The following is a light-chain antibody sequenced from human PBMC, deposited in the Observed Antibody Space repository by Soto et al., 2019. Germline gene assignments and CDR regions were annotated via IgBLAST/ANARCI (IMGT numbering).Light chain of an antibody. Sequence: EIGLTQSPGTLSLSPGERATLSCRASQSVSSNYLAWYQQKPGQAPRLLIYGASSRATGIPDRFSGSGSGTDFTLTIGRLEPEDFAVYYCQQYGSSYPWTFGQGTKVDI. CDR2: GAS. CDR1: QSVSSNY. V-gene: IGKV3-20*01. CDR3: QQYGSSYPWT. J-gene: IGKJ1*01.